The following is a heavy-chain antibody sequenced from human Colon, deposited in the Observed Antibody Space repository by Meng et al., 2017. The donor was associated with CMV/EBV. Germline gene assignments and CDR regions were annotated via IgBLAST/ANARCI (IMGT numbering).Heavy chain of an antibody. CDR3: SRGAVAGSYYFDY. Sequence: QVQLVQSGAEVKKPGASVKVFCKASGYTFTDSYIHWVRQAPGQGLEWMGWINPNSGGTSYAQKFQDRVTMTTDTSFSTAYMDLSRLISDDTAVYFCSRGAVAGSYYFDYGGQGTLVTVS. CDR2: INPNSGGT. V-gene: IGHV1-2*02. J-gene: IGHJ4*02. CDR1: GYTFTDSY. D-gene: IGHD6-19*01.